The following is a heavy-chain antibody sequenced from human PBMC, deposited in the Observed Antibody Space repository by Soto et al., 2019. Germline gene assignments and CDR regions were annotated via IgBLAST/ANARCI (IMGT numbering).Heavy chain of an antibody. CDR3: ARSDSSVWPRYFDS. D-gene: IGHD3-22*01. CDR2: IYPGDSDT. J-gene: IGHJ4*02. CDR1: GYIFTSYW. Sequence: PGESLKISCKGSGYIFTSYWIGWVRQMPGKGLEWMGIIYPGDSDTRYSPSFQGQVTISADKSISTAYLQWSSLKASDTAIYYCARSDSSVWPRYFDSWGQGTLVTVSS. V-gene: IGHV5-51*01.